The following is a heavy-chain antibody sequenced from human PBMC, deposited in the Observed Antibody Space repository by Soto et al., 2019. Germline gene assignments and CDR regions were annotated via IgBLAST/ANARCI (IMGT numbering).Heavy chain of an antibody. CDR1: GFTISGKKY. CDR3: ATWHEREHAYDV. CDR2: LYDLDGS. J-gene: IGHJ3*01. Sequence: DVQLVESGGGLIQPGESLRLSCAAFGFTISGKKYVAWVRQAPGKGLEWVSALYDLDGSFYAASVQGRFTTSSDSSNNTVYLQMNDLRPDDTAVYYCATWHEREHAYDVWGQGTTVTVSS. D-gene: IGHD1-1*01. V-gene: IGHV3-53*01.